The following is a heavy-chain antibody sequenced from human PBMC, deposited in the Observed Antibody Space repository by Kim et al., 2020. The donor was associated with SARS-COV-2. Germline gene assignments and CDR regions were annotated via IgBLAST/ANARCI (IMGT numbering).Heavy chain of an antibody. V-gene: IGHV3-7*01. CDR2: IKQDGSEK. Sequence: GGSLRLSCAASGFTFSSYWMSWVRQAPGKGLEWVANIKQDGSEKYYVDSVKGRFTISRDNAKNSLYLQMNSLRAEDTAEYYCARELAYDILTGSNYYGMDVWGQGTTVTVSS. J-gene: IGHJ6*02. CDR3: ARELAYDILTGSNYYGMDV. CDR1: GFTFSSYW. D-gene: IGHD3-9*01.